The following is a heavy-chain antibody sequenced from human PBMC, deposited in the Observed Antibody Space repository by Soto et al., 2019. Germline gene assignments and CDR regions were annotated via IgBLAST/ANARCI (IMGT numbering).Heavy chain of an antibody. CDR3: ARGSCSRASCYTGDY. D-gene: IGHD2-2*02. J-gene: IGHJ4*02. CDR2: IYFTGST. V-gene: IGHV4-59*01. CDR1: GGTIGSYQ. Sequence: SETLFLTCTVSGGTIGSYQWSWIRQPPGKGLEWIGYIYFTGSTNYNPSLKSRVTISVDTSKNQFSLKLSSVTAADTAVYYCARGSCSRASCYTGDYWGQGPMVTV.